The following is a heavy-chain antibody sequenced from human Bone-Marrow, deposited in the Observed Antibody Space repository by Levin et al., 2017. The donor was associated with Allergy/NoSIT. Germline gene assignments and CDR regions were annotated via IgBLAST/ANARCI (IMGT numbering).Heavy chain of an antibody. V-gene: IGHV4-59*08. CDR1: GASISSYH. CDR3: ARLEYYYDSSGYRHPTCDY. CDR2: IYDSGST. J-gene: IGHJ4*02. Sequence: GSLRLSCTVSGASISSYHWSWIRQPPGKGLEWIGYIYDSGSTNYSPSLESRVTISLDTSRNQFSLRLSSVTAADTAVYYCARLEYYYDSSGYRHPTCDYWGQGTLVTVSS. D-gene: IGHD3-22*01.